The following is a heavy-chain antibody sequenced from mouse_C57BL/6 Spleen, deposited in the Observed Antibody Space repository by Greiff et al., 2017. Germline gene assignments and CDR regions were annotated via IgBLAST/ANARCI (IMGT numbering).Heavy chain of an antibody. D-gene: IGHD2-1*01. CDR3: TREGIYYGPWFAD. V-gene: IGHV5-9-1*02. CDR1: GFTFSSYA. J-gene: IGHJ3*01. CDR2: ISSGGDYI. Sequence: EVQLVESGAGLVKPGGSLKLSCAASGFTFSSYAMSWVRPTPEKRLEWVAYISSGGDYIYYAATVKGRFTISRDNARNTLYLQMRSLRSADTALYYCTREGIYYGPWFADWGQGTLVTVSA.